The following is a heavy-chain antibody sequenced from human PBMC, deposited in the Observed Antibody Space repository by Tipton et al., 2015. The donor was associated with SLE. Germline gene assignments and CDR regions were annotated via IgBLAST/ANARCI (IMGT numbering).Heavy chain of an antibody. CDR1: GDSISGHY. Sequence: TLSLTCTVSGDSISGHYRSWIRQPPGKGLEWIGYIYDSGSTSYNPSLKSRVTISEDRSKQQFSLKLRSLTAADTAVYYCARHAGDYAYFDSWGQGTLVTVSS. D-gene: IGHD4-17*01. CDR3: ARHAGDYAYFDS. V-gene: IGHV4-59*08. CDR2: IYDSGST. J-gene: IGHJ4*02.